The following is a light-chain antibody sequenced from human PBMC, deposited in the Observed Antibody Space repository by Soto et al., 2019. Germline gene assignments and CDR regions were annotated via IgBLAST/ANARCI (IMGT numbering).Light chain of an antibody. V-gene: IGKV3-11*01. CDR3: QQRSNWLT. CDR2: DAS. Sequence: EIVLTQSPATLSLSPGERATLSCRASQRVSSYLAWYQQKPGQAPRLLIYDASNRATGTPARFSGSGSGTDLTFTSSSREPEDFAVYYCQQRSNWLTLGGGTKVEIK. J-gene: IGKJ4*01. CDR1: QRVSSY.